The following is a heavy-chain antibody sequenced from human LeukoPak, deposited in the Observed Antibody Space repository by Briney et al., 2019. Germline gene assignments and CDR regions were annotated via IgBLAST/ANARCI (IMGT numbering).Heavy chain of an antibody. CDR1: GYTFTSYG. D-gene: IGHD4-17*01. Sequence: ASVKVSCKASGYTFTSYGINWVRQAPGQGLEWMGWISAYNGYTNYVQKLQGRVTMTTDTSTTTAYMELRNLRSDDTAVYYCASGIYGDYYYGMDVWGQGTTVTVPS. CDR2: ISAYNGYT. CDR3: ASGIYGDYYYGMDV. V-gene: IGHV1-18*01. J-gene: IGHJ6*02.